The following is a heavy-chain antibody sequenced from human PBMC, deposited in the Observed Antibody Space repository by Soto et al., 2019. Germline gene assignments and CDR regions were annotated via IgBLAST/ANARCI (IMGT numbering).Heavy chain of an antibody. Sequence: EVQLVESGGGLVQPGGSLRLSCAASGFTFSSYWMSWVRQAPGKGLEWVANIKQDGSEKYYVDSVKGRFTISRDNAKNSLYLQMNSLRAEDTAVYYCARDSSSGYYYLASWGQGTLVTVSS. D-gene: IGHD3-22*01. J-gene: IGHJ4*02. CDR2: IKQDGSEK. CDR3: ARDSSSGYYYLAS. CDR1: GFTFSSYW. V-gene: IGHV3-7*01.